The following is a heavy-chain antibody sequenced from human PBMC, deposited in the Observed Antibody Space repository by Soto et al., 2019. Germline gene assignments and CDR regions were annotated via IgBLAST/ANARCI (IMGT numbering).Heavy chain of an antibody. CDR2: ITDTGGDA. Sequence: GGALRLSCAASGFSFSNSVIHWVRQAPGEGLEWVSTITDTGGDAKYADSVRGRFTISRDNSKNTLHLQMSSLRAEDSAVYYCARGSTDSYPGSRIFDFWGSGTLVTVSS. CDR3: ARGSTDSYPGSRIFDF. D-gene: IGHD3-10*01. J-gene: IGHJ4*01. CDR1: GFSFSNSV. V-gene: IGHV3-23*01.